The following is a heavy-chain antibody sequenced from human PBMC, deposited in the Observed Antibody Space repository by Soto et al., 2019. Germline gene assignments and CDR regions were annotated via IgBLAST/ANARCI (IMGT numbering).Heavy chain of an antibody. J-gene: IGHJ6*02. V-gene: IGHV4-61*08. Sequence: ASETLSLTCTVSGGSIDSGDYYWSWIRQPPGKGLEWIGYVYYSGTTNYNPFLKSRVTLSLDKSKNQFSLKMNSVTAADTAVYYCARVPSRGGSYYYYYGMDVWGQGTTVTVSS. D-gene: IGHD1-26*01. CDR3: ARVPSRGGSYYYYYGMDV. CDR2: VYYSGTT. CDR1: GGSIDSGDYY.